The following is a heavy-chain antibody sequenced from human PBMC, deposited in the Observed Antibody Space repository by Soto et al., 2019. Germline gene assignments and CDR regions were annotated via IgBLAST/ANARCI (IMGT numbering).Heavy chain of an antibody. CDR2: INAGNGNT. V-gene: IGHV1-3*01. CDR1: GYTFTSYA. D-gene: IGHD3-10*01. CDR3: ARDHLVRGVPYLSINWFDP. Sequence: QVQLVQSGAEVKKPGASVKVSCKASGYTFTSYAMHWVLQSPGQRLEWMGWINAGNGNTKYSQKFQGRVTITRDTSASTAYMELSSLRSEDTAVYYCARDHLVRGVPYLSINWFDPWGQGTLVTVSS. J-gene: IGHJ5*02.